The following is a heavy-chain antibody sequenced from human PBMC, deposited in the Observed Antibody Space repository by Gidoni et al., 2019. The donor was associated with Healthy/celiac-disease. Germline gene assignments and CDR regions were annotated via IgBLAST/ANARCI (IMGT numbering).Heavy chain of an antibody. CDR1: GYPVNSYG. V-gene: IGHV1-18*01. Sequence: QVQLVQCGAEVKKPGATVKVSCKGAGYPVNSYGRSWVRQAPGHGLDWMGWISAYNGNTTYAQKLPCRVTMTTDTSTSTAYMELRSLRSDDTAVYYFARDFPTRPYPGYFDYWGQGTLVTVSS. CDR2: ISAYNGNT. D-gene: IGHD2-2*02. J-gene: IGHJ4*02. CDR3: ARDFPTRPYPGYFDY.